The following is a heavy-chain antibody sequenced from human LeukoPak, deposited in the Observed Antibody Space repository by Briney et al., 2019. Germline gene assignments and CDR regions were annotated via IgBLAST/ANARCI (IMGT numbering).Heavy chain of an antibody. CDR2: INPSGGRT. V-gene: IGHV1-46*01. CDR3: ARGWNIVVVTATNFDY. CDR1: GYTFTSYY. D-gene: IGHD2-21*02. J-gene: IGHJ4*02. Sequence: ASVKVSCKASGYTFTSYYMHWVRQAPGQGLEWMGIINPSGGRTSYAQKFQGRVTMTRDTSTSTVYMELSSLRSEDTAVYYCARGWNIVVVTATNFDYWGQGTLVTVSS.